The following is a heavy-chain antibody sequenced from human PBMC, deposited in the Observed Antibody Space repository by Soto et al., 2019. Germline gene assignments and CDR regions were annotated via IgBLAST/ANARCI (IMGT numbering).Heavy chain of an antibody. CDR3: TKSSGGSSSVGMDY. Sequence: GGSLRLSCAVSVFIFKTYALNWVRQAPGKGLGWVASITQDGYNKYYADSVKGRFTISRDNSKNTLSRQMTALRVEDSSVYYCTKSSGGSSSVGMDYWGPGTRVTVS. CDR1: VFIFKTYA. D-gene: IGHD6-6*01. CDR2: ITQDGYNK. J-gene: IGHJ4*02. V-gene: IGHV3-30*04.